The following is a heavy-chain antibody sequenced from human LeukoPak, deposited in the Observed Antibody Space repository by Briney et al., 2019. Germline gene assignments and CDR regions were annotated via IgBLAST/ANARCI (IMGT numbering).Heavy chain of an antibody. Sequence: GASVKVSCKASGYTLTSYDINWVRPATGQGVEWMGWLNPNSGNTGIAQKFQSRVTITRNTSISTAYMELSSLRSEHTAVYYCARTVGYYYDSSGYPTYYYYYYMDVWGKGTTVTVSS. V-gene: IGHV1-8*03. CDR1: GYTLTSYD. CDR2: LNPNSGNT. D-gene: IGHD3-22*01. CDR3: ARTVGYYYDSSGYPTYYYYYYMDV. J-gene: IGHJ6*03.